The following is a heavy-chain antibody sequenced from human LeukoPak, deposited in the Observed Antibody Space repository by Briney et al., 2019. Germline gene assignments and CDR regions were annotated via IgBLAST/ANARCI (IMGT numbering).Heavy chain of an antibody. Sequence: PGGSLRLSCAASGFTFSSCGMHWVRQAPGKGLEWVAFIRYDGSNKYYADSVKGRFTISRDNSKNTLYLQMNSLRAEDTAVYYCAKDLRILYEVGYYFDYWGQGTLVTVSS. CDR3: AKDLRILYEVGYYFDY. D-gene: IGHD2/OR15-2a*01. CDR1: GFTFSSCG. V-gene: IGHV3-30*02. J-gene: IGHJ4*02. CDR2: IRYDGSNK.